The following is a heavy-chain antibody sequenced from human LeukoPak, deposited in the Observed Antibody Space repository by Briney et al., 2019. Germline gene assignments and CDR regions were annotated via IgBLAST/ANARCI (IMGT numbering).Heavy chain of an antibody. Sequence: GGSLRLSCAASGFTFSDYYMSWIRRAPGKGVGWVSYISSSSSYTNYADSVKGRFTISRDNAKNSLYLQMNSLRAEDTAVYYCARGGSYYAFDIWGQGTMVTVSS. CDR1: GFTFSDYY. CDR3: ARGGSYYAFDI. J-gene: IGHJ3*02. D-gene: IGHD1-26*01. CDR2: ISSSSSYT. V-gene: IGHV3-11*05.